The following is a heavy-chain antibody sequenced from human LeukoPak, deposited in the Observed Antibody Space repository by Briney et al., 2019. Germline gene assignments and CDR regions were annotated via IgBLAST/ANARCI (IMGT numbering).Heavy chain of an antibody. CDR3: ARDHEAAAGVYYYYGMDV. Sequence: PGGSLRLSCAASGFTFSSYWMSWVRQAPGKGLEWVANIKQDGSEKCYVDSVKGRFTISRDNAKNSLYLQMNSLRAEDTAVYYCARDHEAAAGVYYYYGMDVWGQGTTVTVSS. J-gene: IGHJ6*02. CDR1: GFTFSSYW. V-gene: IGHV3-7*01. CDR2: IKQDGSEK. D-gene: IGHD6-13*01.